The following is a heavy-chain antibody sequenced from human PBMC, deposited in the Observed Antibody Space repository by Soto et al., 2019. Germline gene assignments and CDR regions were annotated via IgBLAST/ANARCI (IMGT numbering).Heavy chain of an antibody. Sequence: ASVKVSCKTSGYTFSDSYMNWVRQAPGQGLEWMGWINPSSGGTNYAQKFQGRVTMTRDMSITTVYMELNNLSPDDTAVYYCGRGRSGQIVVFYWGQGTPVTVSS. D-gene: IGHD1-26*01. CDR3: GRGRSGQIVVFY. CDR2: INPSSGGT. V-gene: IGHV1-2*02. CDR1: GYTFSDSY. J-gene: IGHJ4*02.